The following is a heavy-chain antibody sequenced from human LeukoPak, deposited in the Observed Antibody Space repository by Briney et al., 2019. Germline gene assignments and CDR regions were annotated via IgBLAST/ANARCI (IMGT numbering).Heavy chain of an antibody. Sequence: GGSLRLSCAASGFAFKDYAVHWVRQAPGKGLEWVSGISWNSGNIGYADSVKGRFIISRDNAKNSLYLQMNSLRPEDTALYYCAKELGGLEDFWGQGTLVTVSS. D-gene: IGHD3-3*01. V-gene: IGHV3-9*01. CDR3: AKELGGLEDF. J-gene: IGHJ4*02. CDR1: GFAFKDYA. CDR2: ISWNSGNI.